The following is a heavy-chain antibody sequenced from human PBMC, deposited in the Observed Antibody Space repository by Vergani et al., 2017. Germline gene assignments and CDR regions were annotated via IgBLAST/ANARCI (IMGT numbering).Heavy chain of an antibody. J-gene: IGHJ6*02. CDR3: ASAYCDYDSNYYYYYGMDV. Sequence: QVQLVESGGGVVQPGRSLRLSCAASGFTFSSYGMHWVRQAPGKGLEWVAVIWYDGSNKYYADSVKGRFTISRDNSKNTLYLQMNSLRAEDTAVYYCASAYCDYDSNYYYYYGMDVWGQGTTVTVSS. CDR2: IWYDGSNK. V-gene: IGHV3-33*01. CDR1: GFTFSSYG. D-gene: IGHD4-17*01.